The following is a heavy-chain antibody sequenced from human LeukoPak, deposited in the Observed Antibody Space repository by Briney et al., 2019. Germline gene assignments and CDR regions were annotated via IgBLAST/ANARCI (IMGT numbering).Heavy chain of an antibody. V-gene: IGHV3-21*01. CDR2: ISSSSSYI. J-gene: IGHJ4*02. D-gene: IGHD6-13*01. CDR3: ASSVFARIAAAGTPRDY. Sequence: GGSLRLSCAASGFTFSSYSMTWVRQAPGKGLEWVSSISSSSSYIYYADSVKGRFTISRDNAKNSLYLQMNSLRAEDTAVYYCASSVFARIAAAGTPRDYWGQGTLVTVSS. CDR1: GFTFSSYS.